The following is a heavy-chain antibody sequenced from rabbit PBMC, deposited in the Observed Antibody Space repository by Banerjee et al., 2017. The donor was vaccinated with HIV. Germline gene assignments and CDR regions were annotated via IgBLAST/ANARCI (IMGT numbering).Heavy chain of an antibody. V-gene: IGHV1S40*01. CDR1: GISFSSSYY. D-gene: IGHD4-2*01. CDR3: ARDAGYAGSNL. CDR2: IFAGSSGST. Sequence: QSLEESGGDLVKPGASLTLTCTASGISFSSSYYMCWVRQAPGKGLEWIACIFAGSSGSTFYASWAKGRFTISKTSSTTVTLQVTSLTAADTATYFCARDAGYAGSNLWGPGTLVTVS. J-gene: IGHJ4*01.